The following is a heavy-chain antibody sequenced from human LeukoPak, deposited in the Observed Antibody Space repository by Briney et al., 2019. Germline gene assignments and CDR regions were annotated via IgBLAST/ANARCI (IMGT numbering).Heavy chain of an antibody. V-gene: IGHV1-69*05. CDR3: AREGGGVWGLGNWFDP. CDR1: GGTFSSYA. CDR2: IIPIFGTA. Sequence: GASVKVSCKASGGTFSSYAIRWVRQAPGQGLEWMGGIIPIFGTANYAQKFQGRVTITTDESTSTAYMELSSLRSEDTAVYYCAREGGGVWGLGNWFDPWGQGTLVTVSS. D-gene: IGHD3-16*01. J-gene: IGHJ5*02.